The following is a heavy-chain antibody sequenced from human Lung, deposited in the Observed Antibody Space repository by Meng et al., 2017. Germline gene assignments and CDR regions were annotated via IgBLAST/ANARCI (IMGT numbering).Heavy chain of an antibody. V-gene: IGHV4-34*01. Sequence: GLFKPLETLSLTCVVSGGSFSDYYWSWIRQPPGKGLEWIGEINHSGSTNYNPSLESRATISVDTSQNNLSLKLSSVTAADSAVYYCARGPTTMAHDFDYWGQGTLVTVSS. CDR3: ARGPTTMAHDFDY. J-gene: IGHJ4*02. D-gene: IGHD4-11*01. CDR2: INHSGST. CDR1: GGSFSDYY.